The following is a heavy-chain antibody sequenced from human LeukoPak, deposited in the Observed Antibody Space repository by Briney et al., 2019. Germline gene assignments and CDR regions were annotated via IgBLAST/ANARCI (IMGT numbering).Heavy chain of an antibody. Sequence: TSQTLSLTCTVSGGSISSGDYYWSWIRQPPGKGLEWIGYIYYSGSTYYNPSLKSRVTISVDTSKNQFSLKLSSVTAADTAVYYCARSRTGSVNNYWGQGTLFTVSS. V-gene: IGHV4-30-4*08. CDR2: IYYSGST. D-gene: IGHD3-10*01. CDR3: ARSRTGSVNNY. J-gene: IGHJ4*02. CDR1: GGSISSGDYY.